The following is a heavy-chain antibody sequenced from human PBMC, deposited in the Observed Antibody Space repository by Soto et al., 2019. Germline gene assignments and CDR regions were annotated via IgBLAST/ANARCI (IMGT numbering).Heavy chain of an antibody. V-gene: IGHV3-23*01. CDR2: ISGTGGAA. Sequence: PGGSLRLSCAASGFTFGHPAMSWVRQAPGKGLEWVAAISGTGGAAYYAESVKGRFTISRDNSRNTLFLQMSSLRVDDTAIYYCAKPEEVVRGFDFWGLGTPVTVS. CDR1: GFTFGHPA. D-gene: IGHD3-10*01. J-gene: IGHJ4*02. CDR3: AKPEEVVRGFDF.